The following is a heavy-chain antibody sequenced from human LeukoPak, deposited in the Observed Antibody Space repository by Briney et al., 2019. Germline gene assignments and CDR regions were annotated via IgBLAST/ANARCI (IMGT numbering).Heavy chain of an antibody. D-gene: IGHD3-10*01. V-gene: IGHV1-69*13. Sequence: AASVKVSCKASGGTFSSYAISWVRQAPGQGLEWMGGIIPIFGTANYAQKFQGRVTITADESTSTAYMELSRLRSEDTAVYYCARTYGSGSYQYYYYYYMDVWGKGTTVTISS. CDR2: IIPIFGTA. J-gene: IGHJ6*03. CDR1: GGTFSSYA. CDR3: ARTYGSGSYQYYYYYYMDV.